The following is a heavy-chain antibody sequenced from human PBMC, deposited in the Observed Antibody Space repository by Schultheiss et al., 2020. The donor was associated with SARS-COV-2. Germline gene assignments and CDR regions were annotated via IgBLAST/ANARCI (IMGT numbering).Heavy chain of an antibody. V-gene: IGHV3-74*01. CDR1: GFTFSSYW. CDR3: AKGRGYSYKGGFDY. D-gene: IGHD5-18*01. CDR2: INSDGSST. Sequence: GGSLSLSCTASGFTFSSYWMHWVRQAPGKGLVWVSRINSDGSSTSYADSVKGRFTISRDNAKNTLYLQMNSLRAEDTALYYCAKGRGYSYKGGFDYWGQGALVTVSS. J-gene: IGHJ4*02.